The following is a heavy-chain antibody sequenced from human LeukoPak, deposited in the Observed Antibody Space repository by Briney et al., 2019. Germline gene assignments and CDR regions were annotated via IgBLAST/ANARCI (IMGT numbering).Heavy chain of an antibody. CDR3: ARGPYGYKVMDV. CDR1: GYTFTGYY. V-gene: IGHV1-2*02. D-gene: IGHD5-18*01. Sequence: ASVQVSCKASGYTFTGYYMHWVRQAPGQELQGMGWINPTSGGTNYAQTFKGRVTMPMDTSINTASLELSCLRSADTAVYYCARGPYGYKVMDVWDQGTLVTVSS. J-gene: IGHJ4*02. CDR2: INPTSGGT.